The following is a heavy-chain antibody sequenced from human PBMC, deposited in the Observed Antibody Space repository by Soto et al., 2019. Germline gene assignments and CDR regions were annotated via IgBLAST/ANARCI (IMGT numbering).Heavy chain of an antibody. D-gene: IGHD3-3*01. CDR2: ISAYNGNT. Sequence: ASVKVSCKASGYTFTNFGISWVRQAPGQGLEWMGWISAYNGNTNYAQKLQDRVTMTTDTSTSTAYMELRSLRSDDTAVYYCARDQGRRSTIFPDRLGFKFMYVWGQETTVTVSS. CDR1: GYTFTNFG. J-gene: IGHJ6*02. V-gene: IGHV1-18*01. CDR3: ARDQGRRSTIFPDRLGFKFMYV.